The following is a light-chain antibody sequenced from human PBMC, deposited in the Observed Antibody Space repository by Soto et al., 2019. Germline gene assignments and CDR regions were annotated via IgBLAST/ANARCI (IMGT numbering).Light chain of an antibody. Sequence: GGYNYVSWYQQHPGKAPKLMIYDVSNRPSGVSNRFSGSKSGNTASLTISGLQAEDEADYYCSSYTSSSNYVFGTGTKV. CDR1: GGYNY. J-gene: IGLJ1*01. CDR2: DVS. CDR3: SSYTSSSNYV. V-gene: IGLV2-14*04.